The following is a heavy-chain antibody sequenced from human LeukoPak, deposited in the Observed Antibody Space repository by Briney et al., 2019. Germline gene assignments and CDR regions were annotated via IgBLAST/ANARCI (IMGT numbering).Heavy chain of an antibody. V-gene: IGHV4-34*01. J-gene: IGHJ4*02. D-gene: IGHD1-7*01. CDR3: ARATGTKVPPGH. Sequence: SETLSLTCAVYGGSFSGYYWSWIRQPPGKGLEWIGEINHSGRNNYNPSLKSRVTISVDTSKNQFSLKLSSVTAADTAVYYCARATGTKVPPGHWGQGTLVTVSS. CDR1: GGSFSGYY. CDR2: INHSGRN.